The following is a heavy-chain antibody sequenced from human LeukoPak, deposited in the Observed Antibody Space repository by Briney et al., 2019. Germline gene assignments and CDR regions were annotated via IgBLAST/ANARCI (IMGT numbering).Heavy chain of an antibody. Sequence: SETLSLTCTVSGGSISSSSYYWGWIRQPPGKGLEWIGSIYYSGSTYYNPSLKSRVTISVDTSKNQFSLKLSSVTAADTAVYYCARQRGISSLGYSSSWYWFDPWGQGTLVTVSS. CDR1: GGSISSSSYY. V-gene: IGHV4-39*01. CDR2: IYYSGST. J-gene: IGHJ5*02. CDR3: ARQRGISSLGYSSSWYWFDP. D-gene: IGHD6-13*01.